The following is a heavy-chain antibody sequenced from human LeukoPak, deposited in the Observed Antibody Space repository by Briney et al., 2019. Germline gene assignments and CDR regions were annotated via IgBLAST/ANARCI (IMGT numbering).Heavy chain of an antibody. V-gene: IGHV1-8*01. CDR3: ASTTVYDLDAFDI. D-gene: IGHD3-16*01. J-gene: IGHJ3*02. Sequence: ASVKVSCKASGYTFTSYDTNWVRQATGQGLEWMGWMNPNSGNTGYAQKFQGRVTMTRNTSISTAYMELSSLRSEDTAVYYCASTTVYDLDAFDIWGQGTMVTVSS. CDR2: MNPNSGNT. CDR1: GYTFTSYD.